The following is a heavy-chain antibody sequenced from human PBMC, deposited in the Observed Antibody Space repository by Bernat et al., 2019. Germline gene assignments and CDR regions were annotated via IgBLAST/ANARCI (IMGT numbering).Heavy chain of an antibody. CDR1: GGSFSGYY. J-gene: IGHJ4*02. CDR3: ARGTWIQLWGD. V-gene: IGHV4-34*01. Sequence: QAQLQQWGAGLLKPSETLSLTCAVYGGSFSGYYWSWIRQPPGKGLEWIGEINHSGSTNYNPSLKSRVTISVDTSKNQFSLKLSSVTAADTAVYYCARGTWIQLWGDWGQGTLVTVSS. CDR2: INHSGST. D-gene: IGHD5-18*01.